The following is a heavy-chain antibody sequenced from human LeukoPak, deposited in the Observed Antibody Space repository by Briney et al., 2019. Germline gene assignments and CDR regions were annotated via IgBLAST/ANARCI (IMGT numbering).Heavy chain of an antibody. V-gene: IGHV4-39*07. J-gene: IGHJ4*02. CDR2: IYYSGST. Sequence: SETLSLTCTVSGGSISSSSYYWGWIRQPPGKGLEWIGSIYYSGSTYYNPSLKSRVTISLDTSKKQFSLKMTSVTAADTAVYYCASTLKRLAYDYWGQGTLVTVSS. CDR3: ASTLKRLAYDY. D-gene: IGHD3-22*01. CDR1: GGSISSSSYY.